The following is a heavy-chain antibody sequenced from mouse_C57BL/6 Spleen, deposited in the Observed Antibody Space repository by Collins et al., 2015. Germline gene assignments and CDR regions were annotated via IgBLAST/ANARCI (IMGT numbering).Heavy chain of an antibody. D-gene: IGHD2-1*01. CDR2: IYPGNGDT. V-gene: IGHV1-12*01. J-gene: IGHJ3*01. Sequence: QAYLQQSGAELVRPGASVKMSCKGSGYTFTSYNIHWIKQSPRQGLEWIGTIYPGNGDTSYNQKFKGKATLTADKSSSTAYMHLSSLTSEDSAVYFCARDGNYAWFAYWGQGTLVTVSA. CDR1: GYTFTSYN. CDR3: ARDGNYAWFAY.